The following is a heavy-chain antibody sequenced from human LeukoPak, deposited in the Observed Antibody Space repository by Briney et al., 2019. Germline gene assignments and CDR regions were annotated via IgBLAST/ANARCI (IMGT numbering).Heavy chain of an antibody. CDR1: GGSISSGGYY. V-gene: IGHV4-39*01. J-gene: IGHJ3*02. CDR2: LYYSGSS. CDR3: AKSRNYYESRDAFDI. D-gene: IGHD3-22*01. Sequence: SETLSLTCTVSGGSISSGGYYWSWIRQHPGKGLEWIGSLYYSGSSSYNPSLKSRLTISVDISKNQFSLRLSSVTAADTAVYYCAKSRNYYESRDAFDIWGQGTMVTVSS.